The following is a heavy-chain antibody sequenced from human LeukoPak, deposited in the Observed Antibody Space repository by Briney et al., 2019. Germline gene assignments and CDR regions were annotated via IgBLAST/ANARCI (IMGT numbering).Heavy chain of an antibody. D-gene: IGHD6-6*01. Sequence: GASVKVSCKVSGYTLTELSMHWVRQAPGKGLEWMGGFDPEDGGTIYAQKFQGRVTMTEDTSTDTAYMEQSSLRSEDTAVYYCATVKYSSSSDGYNWFDPWGQGTLVTVSS. V-gene: IGHV1-24*01. CDR1: GYTLTELS. J-gene: IGHJ5*02. CDR2: FDPEDGGT. CDR3: ATVKYSSSSDGYNWFDP.